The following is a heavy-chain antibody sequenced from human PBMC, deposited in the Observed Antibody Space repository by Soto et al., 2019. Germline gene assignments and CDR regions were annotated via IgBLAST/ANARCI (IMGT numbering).Heavy chain of an antibody. CDR3: ARERIVVVPAAKYYYYYYGMDV. CDR2: ISSSSSYI. J-gene: IGHJ6*02. V-gene: IGHV3-21*01. CDR1: GFTFSSNR. D-gene: IGHD2-2*01. Sequence: PGGSLRFSCAAFGFTFSSNRLNWVRKPPGKGLEGVSSISSSSSYIYYADSVKGRFTISRDNAKNSLYLQMNSLRAEDTAVYYCARERIVVVPAAKYYYYYYGMDVWGQGTTVTVSS.